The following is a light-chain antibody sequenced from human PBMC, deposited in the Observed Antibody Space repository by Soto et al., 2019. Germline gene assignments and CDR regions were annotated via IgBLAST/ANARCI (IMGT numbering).Light chain of an antibody. J-gene: IGKJ2*01. CDR1: QTISSY. CDR3: QQSLSIPYT. V-gene: IGKV1-39*01. CDR2: AAS. Sequence: DIPMTQSPSSLSASIGERVTITCRASQTISSYLNWYQQKPGKAPKLLIYAASSLQSGVPSRFSGSGSGTDFTLTISILQPEDFATYYCQQSLSIPYTFGQGTKLEIK.